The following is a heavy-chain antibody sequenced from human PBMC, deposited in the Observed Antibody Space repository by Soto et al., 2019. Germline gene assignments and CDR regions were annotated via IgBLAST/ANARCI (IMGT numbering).Heavy chain of an antibody. Sequence: TSETLSLTCTVSGGSISNYYWNWIRQTPGKGLEWIGYIDYSRNTNYNPSLKSRVTISVDTSKNQVSLNVSSVTAADSAVYYCRRDYMVRGVMRWFDHWGQGTLVTVSS. D-gene: IGHD3-10*01. CDR1: GGSISNYY. J-gene: IGHJ5*02. CDR2: IDYSRNT. CDR3: RRDYMVRGVMRWFDH. V-gene: IGHV4-59*01.